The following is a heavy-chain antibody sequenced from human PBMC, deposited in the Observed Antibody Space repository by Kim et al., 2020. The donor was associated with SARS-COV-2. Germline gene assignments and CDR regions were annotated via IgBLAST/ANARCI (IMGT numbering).Heavy chain of an antibody. V-gene: IGHV1-46*01. Sequence: FQGRVTMTRDTSTSTVYMELRSLRSEDTAVYYCARDSRYYDSSGPYYFDYWGQGTLVTVSS. J-gene: IGHJ4*02. D-gene: IGHD3-22*01. CDR3: ARDSRYYDSSGPYYFDY.